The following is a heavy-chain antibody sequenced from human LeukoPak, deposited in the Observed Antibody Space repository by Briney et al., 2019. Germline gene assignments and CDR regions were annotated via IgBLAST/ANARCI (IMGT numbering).Heavy chain of an antibody. CDR3: AKDRFSSSWYVFDY. V-gene: IGHV3-23*01. Sequence: GGSLRLSCAASGSPFSTYAMSWVRQAPGKGLEWVSAISGSGGSTFYADSVKGRFTISRDNSRNTLFLQMNSLRAEDTAVYYCAKDRFSSSWYVFDYWGQGTLVTVSS. CDR1: GSPFSTYA. CDR2: ISGSGGST. D-gene: IGHD6-13*01. J-gene: IGHJ4*02.